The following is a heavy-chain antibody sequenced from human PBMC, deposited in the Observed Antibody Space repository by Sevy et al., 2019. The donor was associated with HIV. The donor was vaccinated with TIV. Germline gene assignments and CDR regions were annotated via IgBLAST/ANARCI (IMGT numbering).Heavy chain of an antibody. CDR3: ARGPLFGYDILTGYYDY. CDR1: GFTFSSYA. J-gene: IGHJ4*02. CDR2: ISYDGSNK. V-gene: IGHV3-30-3*01. Sequence: GGFLRLSCAASGFTFSSYAMHWVRQAPGKGLEWVAVISYDGSNKYYADSVKGRFTISRDNSKNTLYLQMNSLRAEETAMYYCARGPLFGYDILTGYYDYWGQGTLVTVSS. D-gene: IGHD3-9*01.